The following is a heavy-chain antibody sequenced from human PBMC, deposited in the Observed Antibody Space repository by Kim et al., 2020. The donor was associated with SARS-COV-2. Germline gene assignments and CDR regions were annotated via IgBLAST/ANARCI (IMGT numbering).Heavy chain of an antibody. V-gene: IGHV3-23*01. J-gene: IGHJ6*02. CDR3: AKDLCETGTTCNYYYYGMDV. CDR1: GFTFSSYA. Sequence: GGSLRLSCAASGFTFSSYAMSWVRQAPGKGLEWVSAISGSGGSTYYADSVKGRFTISRDNSKNTLYLQMNSLRAEDTAVYYCAKDLCETGTTCNYYYYGMDVWGQGTTVTVSS. D-gene: IGHD1-1*01. CDR2: ISGSGGST.